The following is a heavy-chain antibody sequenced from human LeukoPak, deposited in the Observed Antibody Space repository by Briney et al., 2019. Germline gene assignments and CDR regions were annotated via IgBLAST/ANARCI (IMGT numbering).Heavy chain of an antibody. J-gene: IGHJ4*02. CDR2: LNPSGGST. Sequence: ASVKVSCKASGYTFTTYYMHWVRQAPGQGLEWMGILNPSGGSTTYAQKFQGRVTMTRDTSTSTVYMELSSLRSENTAVYYCARDGSTWQFDCWGLGTLATVSS. CDR3: ARDGSTWQFDC. V-gene: IGHV1-46*01. D-gene: IGHD6-13*01. CDR1: GYTFTTYY.